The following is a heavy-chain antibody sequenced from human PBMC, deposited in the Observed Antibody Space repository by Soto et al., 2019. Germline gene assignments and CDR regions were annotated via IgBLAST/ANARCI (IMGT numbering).Heavy chain of an antibody. V-gene: IGHV5-10-1*01. Sequence: GESLKISCKGSGYSFTSYWISWVRQIPGKGLEWVGRIDPSDSYTNYSPSFQGHVTISDDKSISTAYLQWSSLKASDTAMYYCARLYYYDSSGYLYYFDYWGQGTLVTVSS. J-gene: IGHJ4*02. CDR2: IDPSDSYT. D-gene: IGHD3-22*01. CDR3: ARLYYYDSSGYLYYFDY. CDR1: GYSFTSYW.